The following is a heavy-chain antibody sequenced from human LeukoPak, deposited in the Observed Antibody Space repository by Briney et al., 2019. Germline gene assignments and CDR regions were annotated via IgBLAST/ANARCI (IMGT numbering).Heavy chain of an antibody. CDR1: GFTFSSYA. CDR2: ISYDGTNK. V-gene: IGHV3-30-3*01. CDR3: ARAPNGVYCTSSACHLDY. J-gene: IGHJ4*02. Sequence: PGGSLRLSCAASGFTFSSYAIHWVRQAPGKGLEWVAFISYDGTNKYYADSVKGRFTISRDNSKNTPYLQMNSLRTEDTAVYYCARAPNGVYCTSSACHLDYWGQGSLVTVSS. D-gene: IGHD2-8*01.